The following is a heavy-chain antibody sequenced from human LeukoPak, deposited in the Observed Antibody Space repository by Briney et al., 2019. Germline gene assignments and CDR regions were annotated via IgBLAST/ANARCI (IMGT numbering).Heavy chain of an antibody. V-gene: IGHV1-69*05. CDR3: ARAYSSSWYDAVYFDY. CDR1: GGTFSSYA. D-gene: IGHD6-13*01. Sequence: ASVKVSCKASGGTFSSYAISWVLQAPGQGLEWMGWIIPIFGTANYAQKFQGRVTITTDESTSTAYMELSSLRSEDTAVYYCARAYSSSWYDAVYFDYWAREPWSPSPQ. J-gene: IGHJ4*02. CDR2: IIPIFGTA.